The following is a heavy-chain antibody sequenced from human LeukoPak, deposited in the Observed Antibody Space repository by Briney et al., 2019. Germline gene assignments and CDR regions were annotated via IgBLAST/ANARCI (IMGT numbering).Heavy chain of an antibody. CDR1: GFTFSSYG. CDR2: IWYDGSNK. V-gene: IGHV3-33*01. J-gene: IGHJ4*02. Sequence: PGGSLRLSCAASGFTFSSYGTHWVRQAPGKGLEWVAVIWYDGSNKYYADSVKGRFTISRDNSKNTLYLQMNSLRAEDTAVYYCARDSYYGSGSYYYYFDYWGQGTLVTVSS. D-gene: IGHD3-10*01. CDR3: ARDSYYGSGSYYYYFDY.